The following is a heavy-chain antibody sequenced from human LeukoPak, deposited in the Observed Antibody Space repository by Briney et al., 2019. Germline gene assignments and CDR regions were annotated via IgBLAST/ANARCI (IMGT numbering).Heavy chain of an antibody. D-gene: IGHD6-13*01. Sequence: ASETLSLTCAVYGGSFSGYYWSWIRQPPGKGLEWIGEINHSGSTNYNPSLKSRVTISVDTSKNQFSLKLSSVTAADTAVYYCARYTGIAAAGIDAFDIWGQGTMVTVSS. CDR3: ARYTGIAAAGIDAFDI. J-gene: IGHJ3*02. V-gene: IGHV4-34*01. CDR1: GGSFSGYY. CDR2: INHSGST.